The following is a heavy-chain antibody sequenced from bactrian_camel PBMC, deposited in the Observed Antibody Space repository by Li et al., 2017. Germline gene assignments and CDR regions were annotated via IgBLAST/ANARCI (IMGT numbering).Heavy chain of an antibody. J-gene: IGHJ4*01. CDR1: GYTSTTSC. Sequence: VQLVESGGGSVQAGESRRLSCVTSGYTSTTSCVAWVRQAPGKQREGVVSIDRDGRATYADSVKGRFTVSRDNANNTVNLMMNSLKPEDTAMYYCAANFGPYCSGPYLARRANFLGQGTQ. V-gene: IGHV3S53*01. D-gene: IGHD2*01. CDR2: IDRDGRA.